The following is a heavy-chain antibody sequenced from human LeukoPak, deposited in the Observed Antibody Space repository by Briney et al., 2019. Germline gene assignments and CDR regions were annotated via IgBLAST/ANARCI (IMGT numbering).Heavy chain of an antibody. D-gene: IGHD2-15*01. CDR2: ISSSGSYI. J-gene: IGHJ5*02. CDR3: ARVVNWFDP. V-gene: IGHV3-21*01. Sequence: GGSLRLSCAASGFTFSSYSMNWVRQAPGKGLERVSSISSSGSYIYYLDSVRGRFTISRDNAKNSLYLQMNSLRAEDTTVYYCARVVNWFDPWGQGTLVTVSS. CDR1: GFTFSSYS.